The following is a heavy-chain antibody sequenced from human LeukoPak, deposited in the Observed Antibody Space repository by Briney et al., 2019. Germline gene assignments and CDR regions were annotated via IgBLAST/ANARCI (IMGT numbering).Heavy chain of an antibody. Sequence: GGSLRLSCTASGFTFGDYAMSWFRQAPGKGLEWVGFIRSKAYGGTTEYAASVKGRFTISRDDSKSIAYLQMNSLKTEDTAAYYCTRAGASFYDYVWGSYPKFDYWGQGTLVTVSS. CDR1: GFTFGDYA. V-gene: IGHV3-49*03. CDR3: TRAGASFYDYVWGSYPKFDY. D-gene: IGHD3-16*02. J-gene: IGHJ4*02. CDR2: IRSKAYGGTT.